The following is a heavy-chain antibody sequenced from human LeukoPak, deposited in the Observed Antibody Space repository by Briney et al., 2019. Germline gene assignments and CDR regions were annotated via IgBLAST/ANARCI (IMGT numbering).Heavy chain of an antibody. CDR2: INHSGST. CDR1: GGSFSGYY. J-gene: IGHJ4*02. CDR3: ARTGGMQLWLRRGRYFDY. D-gene: IGHD5-18*01. Sequence: SETLSLTCAVYGGSFSGYYWIWIRQPPGKGLEWIGDINHSGSTNYNPSLKSRVTISVDTSNNQFSLKLSSVTAADTAVYYCARTGGMQLWLRRGRYFDYWGQGTLVTVSS. V-gene: IGHV4-34*01.